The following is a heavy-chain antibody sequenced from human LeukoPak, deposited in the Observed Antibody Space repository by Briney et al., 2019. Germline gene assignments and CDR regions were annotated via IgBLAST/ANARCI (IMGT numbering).Heavy chain of an antibody. CDR1: GYTFTSYY. CDR2: INPSGGST. V-gene: IGHV1-46*01. Sequence: GASVKVSCKASGYTFTSYYMDWVRQAPGQGLEWMGIINPSGGSTSYAQKFQGRVTMTRDTSTSTVYMELSSLRSEDTAVYYCARAQMTNWFDPWGQGTLVTVSS. D-gene: IGHD5-24*01. J-gene: IGHJ5*02. CDR3: ARAQMTNWFDP.